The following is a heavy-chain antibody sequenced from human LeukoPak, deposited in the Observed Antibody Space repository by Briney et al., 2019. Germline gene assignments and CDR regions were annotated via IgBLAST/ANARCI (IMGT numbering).Heavy chain of an antibody. V-gene: IGHV4-30-4*01. CDR3: ARDGDMITFGGVIAPYAFDI. J-gene: IGHJ3*02. D-gene: IGHD3-16*02. CDR1: GGSISSGDYY. Sequence: SETLSLTCTVSGGSISSGDYYWSWIRQPPGKGLEWIGYIYYSGSTYYNPSLKSRVTISVDTSKNQFSLKLSSVTAADTAVYYCARDGDMITFGGVIAPYAFDIWGQGTMVTVSS. CDR2: IYYSGST.